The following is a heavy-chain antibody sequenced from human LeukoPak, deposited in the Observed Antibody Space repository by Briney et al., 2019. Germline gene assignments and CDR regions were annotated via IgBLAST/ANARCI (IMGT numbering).Heavy chain of an antibody. Sequence: SETLSLTCAVYGGSFSGYYWSWIRQPPGKGLEWIGEISHSGSTNYNPSLKSRVTISVDTSKNQFSLKLSSVTAADTAVYYCARVPRGTYYYGVDVWGKGTTVTVSS. CDR2: ISHSGST. CDR1: GGSFSGYY. CDR3: ARVPRGTYYYGVDV. D-gene: IGHD1-1*01. V-gene: IGHV4-34*01. J-gene: IGHJ6*04.